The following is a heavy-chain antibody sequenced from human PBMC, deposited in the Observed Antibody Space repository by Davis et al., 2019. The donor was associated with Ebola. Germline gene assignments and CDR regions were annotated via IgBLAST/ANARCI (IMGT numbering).Heavy chain of an antibody. CDR3: ARHGYDNSNYYPH. CDR2: ISGSGGTT. J-gene: IGHJ4*02. D-gene: IGHD3-22*01. Sequence: GGSLRLSCADSVITFSSYAMTWVRQAPGKGLEWVSAISGSGGTTYYAGSVKGRFTVSRDNAKNSLYLQMNSLRDEDTAVYYCARHGYDNSNYYPHWGQGTLVTVSS. V-gene: IGHV3-23*01. CDR1: VITFSSYA.